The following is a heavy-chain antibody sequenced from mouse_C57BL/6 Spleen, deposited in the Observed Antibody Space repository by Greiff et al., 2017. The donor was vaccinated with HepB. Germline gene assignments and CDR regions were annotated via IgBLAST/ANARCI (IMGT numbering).Heavy chain of an antibody. V-gene: IGHV1-63*01. J-gene: IGHJ2*01. CDR1: GYTFTNYW. D-gene: IGHD2-2*01. CDR2: IYPGGGYT. CDR3: ARSVDGYGGVDY. Sequence: QVQLQQSGAELVRPGTSVKMSCKASGYTFTNYWIGWAKQRPGHGLEWIGDIYPGGGYTNYNEKFKGKATLTADKSSSTAYMQFSSLTSEDSAIYYWARSVDGYGGVDYWGQGTTLTVSS.